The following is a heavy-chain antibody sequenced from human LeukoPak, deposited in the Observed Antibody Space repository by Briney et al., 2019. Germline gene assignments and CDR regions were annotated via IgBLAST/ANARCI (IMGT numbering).Heavy chain of an antibody. V-gene: IGHV3-53*01. D-gene: IGHD3-10*01. Sequence: GGSLRLSCAASGFTVSSNYMSWVRQAPGKGLEWVSLIYSGGSTYYADSVKGRFTISRDNSKNTLYFQMNSLRAEDTAVYYYARVLHGSGSDYFDYWGQGILVTVSS. CDR2: IYSGGST. J-gene: IGHJ4*02. CDR1: GFTVSSNY. CDR3: ARVLHGSGSDYFDY.